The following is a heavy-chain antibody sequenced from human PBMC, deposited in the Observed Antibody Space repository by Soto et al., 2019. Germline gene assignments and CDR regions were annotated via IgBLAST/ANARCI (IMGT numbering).Heavy chain of an antibody. Sequence: PSGTLSLTCSFSGYSVTGHALPWIRQAPEKGLEWIGYMHYTGFSHYHPSLTSRLTISLDRSKNHFTLQLTSVTVADTPVYYCATSYGNARYTYWGQGTQVHVSS. CDR2: MHYTGFS. CDR1: GYSVTGHA. D-gene: IGHD1-1*01. J-gene: IGHJ4*02. CDR3: ATSYGNARYTY. V-gene: IGHV4-59*02.